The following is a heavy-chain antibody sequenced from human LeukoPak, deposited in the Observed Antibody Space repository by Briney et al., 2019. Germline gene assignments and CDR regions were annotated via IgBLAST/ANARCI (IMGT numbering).Heavy chain of an antibody. CDR3: ARDPTAAGKGAWFDP. Sequence: SETLSLTCTVSGGSISSSTYYWGWIRRPPGKGLEWIGSIYYSGSTYYNPSLKSRVTISVDTSKNQFSLKLSSVAAADTAVYYCARDPTAAGKGAWFDPWGQGTLVTVSS. J-gene: IGHJ5*02. D-gene: IGHD6-13*01. CDR2: IYYSGST. V-gene: IGHV4-39*02. CDR1: GGSISSSTYY.